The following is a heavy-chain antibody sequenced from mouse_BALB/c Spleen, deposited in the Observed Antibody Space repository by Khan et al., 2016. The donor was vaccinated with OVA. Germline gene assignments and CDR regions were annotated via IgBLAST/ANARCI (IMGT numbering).Heavy chain of an antibody. CDR3: TRCYDVGEGFAY. D-gene: IGHD2-3*01. CDR2: IWSGGST. Sequence: QVQLQQSGPGLIQPSQSLSITCTVSGFSLTSYGVHWVRQSPGKGLEWLGVIWSGGSTDYDAAFISRLTISKDNSKSQVFFKMNSLQANDTAIYYITRCYDVGEGFAYWGQGTLVTVSA. V-gene: IGHV2-2*02. J-gene: IGHJ3*01. CDR1: GFSLTSYG.